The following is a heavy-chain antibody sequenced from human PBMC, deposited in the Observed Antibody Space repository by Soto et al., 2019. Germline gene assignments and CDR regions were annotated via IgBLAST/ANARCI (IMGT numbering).Heavy chain of an antibody. CDR3: ARDGVDTAMVKPWLNYYGMDV. D-gene: IGHD5-18*01. V-gene: IGHV1-69*08. CDR1: GGTFSSYT. J-gene: IGHJ6*02. Sequence: QVQLVQSGAEVKKPGSSVKVSCKASGGTFSSYTISWVRQAPGQGLEWMGRIIPILGIANYAQKFQGRVTITADKSTSTAYMELSSLRSEDTAVYYCARDGVDTAMVKPWLNYYGMDVWGQGTTVTVSS. CDR2: IIPILGIA.